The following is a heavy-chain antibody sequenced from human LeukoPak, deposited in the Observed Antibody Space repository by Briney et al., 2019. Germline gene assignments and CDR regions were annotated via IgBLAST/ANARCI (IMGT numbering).Heavy chain of an antibody. CDR2: IHTSGST. CDR1: GVSISSYY. V-gene: IGHV4-4*07. J-gene: IGHJ4*02. Sequence: SETLSLTCTVSGVSISSYYWSWLRQPAGKGLEWIGRIHTSGSTNYNPSLKSRVTMSVDTSKNQFSLKLSSVTAADTAVYYCARGILYYDILTGYLLYYFDYWGQGTLVTVSS. D-gene: IGHD3-9*01. CDR3: ARGILYYDILTGYLLYYFDY.